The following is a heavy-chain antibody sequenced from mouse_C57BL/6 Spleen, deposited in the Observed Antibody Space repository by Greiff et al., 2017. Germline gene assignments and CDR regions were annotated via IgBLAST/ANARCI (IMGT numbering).Heavy chain of an antibody. CDR3: ARSETGTGDYYAMDY. Sequence: QVQLQQPGAELVRPGTSVKLSCKASGYTFTSYWMHWVKQRPGQGLEWIGVIDPSDSYTNYNQKFKGKATLTVDTSSSTAYMQLSSLTSEDSAVYYCARSETGTGDYYAMDYWGQGTSVTVSS. J-gene: IGHJ4*01. D-gene: IGHD4-1*01. CDR1: GYTFTSYW. V-gene: IGHV1-59*01. CDR2: IDPSDSYT.